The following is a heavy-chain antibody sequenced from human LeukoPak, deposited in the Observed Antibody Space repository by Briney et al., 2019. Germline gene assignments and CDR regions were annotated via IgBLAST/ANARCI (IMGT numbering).Heavy chain of an antibody. CDR2: IWYDGSNK. V-gene: IGHV3-33*01. CDR3: ARDGDYGDYNIDY. D-gene: IGHD4-17*01. J-gene: IGHJ4*02. Sequence: PGGSLRLSCAASGFTFSSYGMHWVRQAPGKGLEWVAVIWYDGSNKYYADSVKGRFTISRDNSKSTLFLQMNSLRVEDTAVYYCARDGDYGDYNIDYWGQGTLVTVSS. CDR1: GFTFSSYG.